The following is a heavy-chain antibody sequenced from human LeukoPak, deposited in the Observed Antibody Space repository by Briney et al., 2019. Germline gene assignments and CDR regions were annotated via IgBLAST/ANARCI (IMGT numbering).Heavy chain of an antibody. D-gene: IGHD5-18*01. CDR1: GGSFSGYY. Sequence: SETLSLTCAVYGGSFSGYYWSWIRQPPGKGLEWIGEINHSGSTNYNPSLKSRVTISVDTSKNQFSLKLSSVTAADTAVYYCARRVRGYSYYYYYGMDVWGQGTTVTVSS. V-gene: IGHV4-34*01. CDR3: ARRVRGYSYYYYYGMDV. J-gene: IGHJ6*02. CDR2: INHSGST.